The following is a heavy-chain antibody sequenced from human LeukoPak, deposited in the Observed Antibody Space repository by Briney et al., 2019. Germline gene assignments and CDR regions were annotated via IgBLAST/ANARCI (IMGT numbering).Heavy chain of an antibody. D-gene: IGHD1-26*01. J-gene: IGHJ4*02. V-gene: IGHV3-7*01. CDR3: ARLRGLYSDTNRYQTALDC. Sequence: GGSLRLSCAASGFTFSNYWMSWVRQAPGKGLEWVANIKQDGSEKYYVDSVKGRFTISRDNAKNSLNVQMNSLRAEDTAVYYCARLRGLYSDTNRYQTALDCWGQGTLVTVSS. CDR1: GFTFSNYW. CDR2: IKQDGSEK.